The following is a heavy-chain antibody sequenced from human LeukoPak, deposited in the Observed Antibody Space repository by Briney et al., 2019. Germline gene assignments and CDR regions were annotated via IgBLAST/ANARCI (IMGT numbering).Heavy chain of an antibody. CDR2: ISGGGGST. J-gene: IGHJ4*02. V-gene: IGHV3-23*01. CDR3: AKRVDTAMAYGY. D-gene: IGHD5-18*01. CDR1: GFTLSSYA. Sequence: GGSLRLSCAASGFTLSSYAMSWVRQAPGKGLEWVSAISGGGGSTYYADSVKGRFTISRDNSKNTLYLQMNSLRAEDTAVYYCAKRVDTAMAYGYWGQGTLVTVSS.